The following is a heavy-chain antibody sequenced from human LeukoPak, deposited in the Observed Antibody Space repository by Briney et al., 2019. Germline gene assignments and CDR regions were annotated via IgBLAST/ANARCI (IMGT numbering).Heavy chain of an antibody. J-gene: IGHJ4*02. V-gene: IGHV3-23*01. CDR2: FSFRGSST. Sequence: PGGSLRLSCAASGFTFSTYDMSWVRQAPGMGLEWVSTFSFRGSSTYYADSVKGRFTISRDNSKNTLYLQMNSLRAEDSATYYCAKSGDYFDYWGQGILVTVPS. CDR1: GFTFSTYD. D-gene: IGHD3-10*01. CDR3: AKSGDYFDY.